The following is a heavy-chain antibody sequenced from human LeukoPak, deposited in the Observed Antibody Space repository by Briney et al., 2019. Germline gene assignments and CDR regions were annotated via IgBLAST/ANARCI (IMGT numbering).Heavy chain of an antibody. Sequence: PGGSLRLSCAASGFTFTNYWMSWVRQAPGKGLELVANIKQDRSEKYYVDSVKGRFTISRDNAKNSLYLQMNSLRAEDTAVYYCARVRDGKDWRYYFDYWGQGTLVTVSS. J-gene: IGHJ4*02. CDR3: ARVRDGKDWRYYFDY. V-gene: IGHV3-7*01. CDR1: GFTFTNYW. CDR2: IKQDRSEK. D-gene: IGHD5-24*01.